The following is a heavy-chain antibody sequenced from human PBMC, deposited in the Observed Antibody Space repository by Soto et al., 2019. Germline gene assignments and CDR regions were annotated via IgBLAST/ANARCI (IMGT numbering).Heavy chain of an antibody. J-gene: IGHJ4*02. D-gene: IGHD3-3*01. Sequence: GGSLRLSCAASGFTFSSYAMSWVRQAPGKGLEWVSAISGSGGSTYYADSVKGRFTISRDNSKNTLYLQMNSLRAEDTAVYYCAKQLAGATYYDFWSGPAPLFDYWGQGTLVTVPQ. CDR2: ISGSGGST. CDR3: AKQLAGATYYDFWSGPAPLFDY. V-gene: IGHV3-23*01. CDR1: GFTFSSYA.